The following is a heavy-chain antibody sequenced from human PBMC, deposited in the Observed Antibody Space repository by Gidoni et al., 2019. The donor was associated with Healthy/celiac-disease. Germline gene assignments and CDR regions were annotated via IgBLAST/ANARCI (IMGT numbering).Heavy chain of an antibody. D-gene: IGHD2-21*02. CDR2: IIPIFGTA. CDR3: ARGRGIVVVTAILNGAFDI. CDR1: GGPFSSYA. J-gene: IGHJ3*02. V-gene: IGHV1-69*01. Sequence: QVQLVQSGAEVKKPGSSVKVSCKASGGPFSSYALSWVRQAPGQGLEWMGGIIPIFGTANYAQKFQGRATITADESTSTAYMELSSLRSEDTAVYYCARGRGIVVVTAILNGAFDIWGQGTMVTVSS.